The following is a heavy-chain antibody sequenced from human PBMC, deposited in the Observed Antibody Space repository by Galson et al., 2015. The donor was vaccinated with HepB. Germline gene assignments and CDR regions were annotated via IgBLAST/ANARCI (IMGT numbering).Heavy chain of an antibody. CDR3: ATGIAVAASDAFDI. Sequence: SVKVSCKASGYTFTGYYMHWVRQAPGQGLEWMGWINPNSGGTNYAQKFQGWVTMTRDTSISTAYMELSRLRSDDTAVYYCATGIAVAASDAFDIWGQGTMVTVSS. CDR1: GYTFTGYY. V-gene: IGHV1-2*04. CDR2: INPNSGGT. D-gene: IGHD6-19*01. J-gene: IGHJ3*02.